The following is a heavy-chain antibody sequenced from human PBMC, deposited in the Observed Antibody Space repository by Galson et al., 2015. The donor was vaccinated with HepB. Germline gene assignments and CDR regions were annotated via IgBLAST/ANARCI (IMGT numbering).Heavy chain of an antibody. CDR3: AREGISGYDSSPQLQLWPFDY. CDR1: GGSISSGSYY. J-gene: IGHJ4*02. D-gene: IGHD5-12*01. CDR2: IYTSEST. Sequence: QVQLQESGPGLVKPSQILSLTCTVSGGSISSGSYYWSWIRQPAGKGLEWIGRIYTSESTNYNPSLKSRVTMSVDTSKNQFSLNLSSLTAADTAVYYCAREGISGYDSSPQLQLWPFDYWGQGTLVTVSS. V-gene: IGHV4-61*02.